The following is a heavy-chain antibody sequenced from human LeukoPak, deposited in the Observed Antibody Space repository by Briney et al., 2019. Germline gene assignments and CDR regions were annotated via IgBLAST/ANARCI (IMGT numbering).Heavy chain of an antibody. V-gene: IGHV3-23*01. CDR2: ISGSGGST. J-gene: IGHJ4*02. D-gene: IGHD1-7*01. CDR3: AKRSRNWNYAFDY. Sequence: GGSLRLSCAASGFTVSSNYMSWVRQAPGKGLEWVSAISGSGGSTYYADSVKGRFTISRDNSKNTLYLQMNSLRAEDTAVYYCAKRSRNWNYAFDYWGQGTLVTVSS. CDR1: GFTVSSNY.